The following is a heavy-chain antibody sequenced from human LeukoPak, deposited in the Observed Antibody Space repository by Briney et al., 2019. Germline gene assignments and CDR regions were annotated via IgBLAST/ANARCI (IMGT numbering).Heavy chain of an antibody. CDR3: ATYYGSGSLHFDY. Sequence: PSETLSLTCTVSGYSISSGYYWDWIRQPPGKGLEWIGSIYHSGSTYYNPSLKSRVTISVDTSKNQFSLKLSSVTAADTAVYYCATYYGSGSLHFDYWGQGTLVTVSS. V-gene: IGHV4-38-2*02. D-gene: IGHD3-10*01. CDR1: GYSISSGYY. J-gene: IGHJ4*02. CDR2: IYHSGST.